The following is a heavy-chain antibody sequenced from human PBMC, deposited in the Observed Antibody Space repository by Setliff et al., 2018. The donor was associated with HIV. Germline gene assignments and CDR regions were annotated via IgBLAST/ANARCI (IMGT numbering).Heavy chain of an antibody. CDR3: ARGALRYDWGVFFDF. D-gene: IGHD3-16*01. J-gene: IGHJ4*02. CDR2: ISGSGTPI. V-gene: IGHV3-48*01. CDR1: GFPFSPYS. Sequence: HPGGSLRLSCAASGFPFSPYSMNWVRQAPGKGLEWVSYISGSGTPIYYADSVRGRFTISRDNAETSLCLQMSGLRAEDTAVYYCARGALRYDWGVFFDFWGQGTLVTSPQ.